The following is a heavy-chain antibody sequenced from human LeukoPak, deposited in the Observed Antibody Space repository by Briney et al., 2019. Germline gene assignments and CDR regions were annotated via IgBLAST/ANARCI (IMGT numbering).Heavy chain of an antibody. V-gene: IGHV4-39*01. Sequence: SETLSLTCTVSGGFIRSHYWSWIRQSPGKGLEWIGTIYYSGSTYYSPSLKSRVTISVDTSKNQFSLKLSSVTAADTAVYYCARHLEYISSWKGYYFDYWGQGTLVTVSS. D-gene: IGHD6-13*01. CDR3: ARHLEYISSWKGYYFDY. J-gene: IGHJ4*02. CDR2: IYYSGST. CDR1: GGFIRSHY.